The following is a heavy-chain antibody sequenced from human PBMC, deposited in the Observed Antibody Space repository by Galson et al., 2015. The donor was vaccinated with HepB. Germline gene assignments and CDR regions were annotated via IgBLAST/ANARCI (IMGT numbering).Heavy chain of an antibody. CDR3: ARGGGWYDSYYYGMDV. Sequence: SLRLSCAASGFTFSSYSMNWVRQAPGKGLEWVSSISSSSSYIYYADSVKGRFTISRDNAKNSLYLQMNSLRAEDTAVYYCARGGGWYDSYYYGMDVWGQGTTVTVSS. CDR2: ISSSSSYI. J-gene: IGHJ6*02. CDR1: GFTFSSYS. V-gene: IGHV3-21*01. D-gene: IGHD6-19*01.